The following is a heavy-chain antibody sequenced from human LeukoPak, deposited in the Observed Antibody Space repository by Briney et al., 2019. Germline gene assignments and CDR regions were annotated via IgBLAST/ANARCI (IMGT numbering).Heavy chain of an antibody. D-gene: IGHD2-2*01. CDR2: INPNSGGT. CDR3: ARATRIVVVPAAIFP. Sequence: SVKVSCKASGYTFTGYYMHLVRQAPGQGLEWMGWINPNSGGTNYAQKFQGRVTMTRDTSISTAYMELSRLRSDDTAVYYCARATRIVVVPAAIFPWGQGTLVTVSS. V-gene: IGHV1-2*02. J-gene: IGHJ5*02. CDR1: GYTFTGYY.